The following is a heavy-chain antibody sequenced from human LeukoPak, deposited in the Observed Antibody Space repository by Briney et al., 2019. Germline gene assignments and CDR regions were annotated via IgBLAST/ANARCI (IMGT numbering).Heavy chain of an antibody. CDR2: ISSSGNSI. CDR1: GFXFSNYE. D-gene: IGHD2-8*01. CDR3: ARVSANYFDY. J-gene: IGHJ4*02. Sequence: GGSLRLSCAASGFXFSNYEMNWVRQAPGKGLEWVAYISSSGNSIHYADSVKGRFTISRDNAKHSLYLQINSLRAEDTAVYCARVSANYFDYWGQGVLVTVSS. V-gene: IGHV3-48*03.